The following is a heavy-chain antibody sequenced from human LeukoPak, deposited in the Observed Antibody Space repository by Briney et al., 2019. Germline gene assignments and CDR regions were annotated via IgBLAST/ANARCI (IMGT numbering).Heavy chain of an antibody. V-gene: IGHV4-61*02. CDR1: GGSISSGSYY. Sequence: SETLSLTCTISGGSISSGSYYWSWIRQPAGKGLEWIGRIYSSGSTNYNPSLKSRVTISVDTSKSQFSLKLSSVTAADTAVYYCARGNDYGDLGDYWGQGTLVTVSS. CDR2: IYSSGST. CDR3: ARGNDYGDLGDY. J-gene: IGHJ4*02. D-gene: IGHD4-17*01.